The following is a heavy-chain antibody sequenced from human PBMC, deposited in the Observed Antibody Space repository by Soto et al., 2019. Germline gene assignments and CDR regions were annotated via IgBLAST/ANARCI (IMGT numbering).Heavy chain of an antibody. CDR3: AKRFDDSSTWSFDH. D-gene: IGHD6-6*01. Sequence: PGGSLRLSCAASGFTFDNYVMTWVRQAPGKGLEWVAGISGNGARAYYGDSVKGRFIVSRDNSKNTQYLQMNSLRVEDTALYYCAKRFDDSSTWSFDHWGLGXLVTVSS. V-gene: IGHV3-23*01. CDR2: ISGNGARA. CDR1: GFTFDNYV. J-gene: IGHJ4*02.